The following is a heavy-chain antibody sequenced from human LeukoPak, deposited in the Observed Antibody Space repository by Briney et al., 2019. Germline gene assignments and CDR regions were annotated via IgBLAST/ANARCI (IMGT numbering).Heavy chain of an antibody. V-gene: IGHV4-39*01. D-gene: IGHD5-12*01. Sequence: SETLFLTCTVSGGSISSSSYYWGWIRQPPGKGLEWIGSIYYSGSIYYNPSLKSRVTISVDTSKNQFSLKLSSVTAADTAVYYCASPVGVNIAWGQGTLVTVSS. CDR3: ASPVGVNIA. CDR1: GGSISSSSYY. J-gene: IGHJ4*02. CDR2: IYYSGSI.